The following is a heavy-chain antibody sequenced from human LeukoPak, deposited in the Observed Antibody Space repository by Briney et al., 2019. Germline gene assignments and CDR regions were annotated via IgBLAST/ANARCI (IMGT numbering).Heavy chain of an antibody. D-gene: IGHD6-13*01. CDR3: ARDSSSWYYVDDAFDI. J-gene: IGHJ3*02. CDR2: IYTSGST. Sequence: SETLSLTCTVSGGSISSYYWSWIRQPAGKGLEWIGRIYTSGSTNYNPSLKSRVTMSVDTSKNQFSLKLSSVTAADTAVYYCARDSSSWYYVDDAFDIWGQGTMVTVSS. CDR1: GGSISSYY. V-gene: IGHV4-4*07.